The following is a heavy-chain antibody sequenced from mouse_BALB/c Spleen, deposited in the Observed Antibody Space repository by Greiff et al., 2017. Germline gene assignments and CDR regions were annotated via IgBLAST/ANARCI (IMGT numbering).Heavy chain of an antibody. J-gene: IGHJ2*01. CDR1: GFDFSRYW. D-gene: IGHD1-1*01. Sequence: EVKLVESGGGLVQPGGSLKLSCAASGFDFSRYWMSWVRQAPGKGLEWIGEINPDSSTINYTPSLKDKFIISRDNAKNTLYLQMSKVRSEDTALYYCASLYCCGSLYFDYWGQGTTLTVSS. CDR2: INPDSSTI. CDR3: ASLYCCGSLYFDY. V-gene: IGHV4-1*02.